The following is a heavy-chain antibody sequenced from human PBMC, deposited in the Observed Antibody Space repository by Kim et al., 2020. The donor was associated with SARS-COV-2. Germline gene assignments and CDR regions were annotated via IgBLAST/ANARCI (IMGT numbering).Heavy chain of an antibody. CDR3: ARARYSSSWYLYYYYGMDV. J-gene: IGHJ6*02. Sequence: SVKVSCKASGGTFSSYAISWVRQAPGQGLEWMGGIIPIFGTANYAQKFQGRVTITADESTSTAYMELSSLRSEDTAVYYCARARYSSSWYLYYYYGMDVWGQGTTVTVSS. D-gene: IGHD6-13*01. CDR1: GGTFSSYA. CDR2: IIPIFGTA. V-gene: IGHV1-69*13.